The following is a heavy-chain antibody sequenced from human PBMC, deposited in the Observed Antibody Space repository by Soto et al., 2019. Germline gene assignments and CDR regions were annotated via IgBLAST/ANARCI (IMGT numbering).Heavy chain of an antibody. V-gene: IGHV4-59*01. Sequence: QVQLQESGPGLVKPSETLSLTCTVSGGSISSYYWSWIRQPPGKGLEWIGYIYYSGSTNYNPSLQIRVTMSVDTSKNQFSLKLSSVTAADTAVYYCAREGAVAGTGAFDIWGQGTMVTVSS. D-gene: IGHD6-19*01. J-gene: IGHJ3*02. CDR1: GGSISSYY. CDR3: AREGAVAGTGAFDI. CDR2: IYYSGST.